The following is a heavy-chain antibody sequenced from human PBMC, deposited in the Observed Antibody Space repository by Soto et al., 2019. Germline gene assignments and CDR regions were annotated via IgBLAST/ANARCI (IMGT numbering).Heavy chain of an antibody. D-gene: IGHD2-15*01. CDR2: IIPIFGTA. J-gene: IGHJ6*02. Sequence: QVQLVQSGAEVKKPGSSVKVSCKASGGTFSSYAISWVRQAPGQGLEWMGGIIPIFGTANYAQKFKGRVTITADESTSTAYMELSSLRADDTAVYYWARPSHCSGGSCYSYYGMDVWGQGTTVTVSS. V-gene: IGHV1-69*01. CDR1: GGTFSSYA. CDR3: ARPSHCSGGSCYSYYGMDV.